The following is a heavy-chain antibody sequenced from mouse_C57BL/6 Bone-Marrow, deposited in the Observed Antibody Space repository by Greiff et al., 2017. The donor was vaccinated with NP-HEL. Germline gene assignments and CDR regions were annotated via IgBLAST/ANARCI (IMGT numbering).Heavy chain of an antibody. V-gene: IGHV1-69*01. Sequence: QVQLQQPGAELVMPGASVKLSCKASGYTFTSYWMHWVKQRPGQGLEWIGEIDPSDSYTNYHQKFKGKSTLTVDKSSSTAYMQLSSLTSEDSAVYYCARGGYYSNYYAMDYWGQGTSVTVSS. CDR3: ARGGYYSNYYAMDY. D-gene: IGHD2-5*01. CDR1: GYTFTSYW. J-gene: IGHJ4*01. CDR2: IDPSDSYT.